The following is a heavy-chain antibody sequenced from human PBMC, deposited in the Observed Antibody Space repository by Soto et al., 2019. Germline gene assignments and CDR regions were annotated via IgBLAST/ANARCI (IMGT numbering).Heavy chain of an antibody. V-gene: IGHV4-59*01. J-gene: IGHJ5*02. D-gene: IGHD1-20*01. CDR1: GGSLSTYY. Sequence: SETLSLTCTVSGGSLSTYYWSWIRQPPGKGLEWIVYMSYSGSSNYHPSLKSRVTMSVDTSKNQVSLKLSSVTAADTAVYYCAKTRITSTAATFDPWGQGTLVTVSS. CDR2: MSYSGSS. CDR3: AKTRITSTAATFDP.